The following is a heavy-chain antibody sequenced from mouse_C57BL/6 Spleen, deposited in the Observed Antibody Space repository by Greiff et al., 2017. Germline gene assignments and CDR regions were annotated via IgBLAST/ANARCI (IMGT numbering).Heavy chain of an antibody. V-gene: IGHV1-82*01. Sequence: VQLQQSGPELVKPGASVKISCKASGYAFSSSWMNWVKQRPGKGLEWIGRIYPGDGDTNYNGKFKGKATLTADKSSSTAYMQLSSLTSEDSAVYFCARDDYGNYDYYAMDYWGQGTSVTVSS. D-gene: IGHD2-1*01. CDR2: IYPGDGDT. J-gene: IGHJ4*01. CDR3: ARDDYGNYDYYAMDY. CDR1: GYAFSSSW.